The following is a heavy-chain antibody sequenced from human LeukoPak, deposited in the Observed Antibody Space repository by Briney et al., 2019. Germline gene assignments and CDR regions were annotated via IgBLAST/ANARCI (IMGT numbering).Heavy chain of an antibody. D-gene: IGHD2-2*01. Sequence: GGSLRLSCAASGFSFSDYYVSWIRQAPGKGLECVSYISSRGTTIYYADSVKGRFTISRDNAKNSLYLQVNSLRAEDMALYYCAKASRRQYQLLPHFDYWGQGTLVTVSS. J-gene: IGHJ4*02. CDR2: ISSRGTTI. CDR3: AKASRRQYQLLPHFDY. CDR1: GFSFSDYY. V-gene: IGHV3-11*01.